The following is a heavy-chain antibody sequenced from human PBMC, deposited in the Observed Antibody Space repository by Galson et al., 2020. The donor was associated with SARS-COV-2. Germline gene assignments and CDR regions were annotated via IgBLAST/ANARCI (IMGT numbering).Heavy chain of an antibody. J-gene: IGHJ4*02. CDR2: ISGSGGST. D-gene: IGHD5-18*01. Sequence: GGSLRLSCAASGFTLSSYAMSWVRQAPGTGLEWVSAISGSGGSTYYADSVKGRFTISRDNSKNTLYLQMNSLKAEDTAVYYCAKNTAMVLGYWGQGTLVTVSS. CDR3: AKNTAMVLGY. CDR1: GFTLSSYA. V-gene: IGHV3-23*01.